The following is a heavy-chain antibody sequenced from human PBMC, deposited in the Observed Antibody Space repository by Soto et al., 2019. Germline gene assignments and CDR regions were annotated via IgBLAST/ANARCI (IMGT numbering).Heavy chain of an antibody. CDR1: GFTFSSYG. CDR3: ARDFGGIEYSSSHLFDY. V-gene: IGHV3-33*01. D-gene: IGHD6-6*01. CDR2: IWYDGSNK. Sequence: GGSLSLSCAASGFTFSSYGMHWVRQAPGKGLEWVAVIWYDGSNKYYADSVKGRFTISRDNSKNTLYLQMNSLRAEDTAVYYCARDFGGIEYSSSHLFDYWGQGTLVTVSS. J-gene: IGHJ4*02.